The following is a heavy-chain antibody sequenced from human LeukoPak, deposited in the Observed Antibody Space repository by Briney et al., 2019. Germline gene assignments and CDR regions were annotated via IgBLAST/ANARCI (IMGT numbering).Heavy chain of an antibody. Sequence: PSETLSLTCRVSGGSISSYYWSWIRQPPGKGLEWVGYIYYSGSTNYNPSLKSRVTISVDTSKRQFSLKLSTVTAADTAVYYCARDVGSPFGGDYLDYWGQGTLVTVSS. D-gene: IGHD2-21*01. CDR2: IYYSGST. V-gene: IGHV4-59*01. CDR1: GGSISSYY. J-gene: IGHJ4*02. CDR3: ARDVGSPFGGDYLDY.